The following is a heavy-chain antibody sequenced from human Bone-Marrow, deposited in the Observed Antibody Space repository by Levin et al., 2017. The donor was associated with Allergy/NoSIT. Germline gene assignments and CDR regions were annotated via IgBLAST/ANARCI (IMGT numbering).Heavy chain of an antibody. Sequence: GGSLRLSCAASGFTFSSYAMNWVRQAPGKGLKWVSAISGSGSTYNADSVKGRFTISRDNSKNTLYLQMNSLRAEDTAVYYCAKGDSSGWYGNFDYWGQGTLVTVSS. J-gene: IGHJ4*02. D-gene: IGHD6-19*01. CDR2: ISGSGST. V-gene: IGHV3-23*01. CDR1: GFTFSSYA. CDR3: AKGDSSGWYGNFDY.